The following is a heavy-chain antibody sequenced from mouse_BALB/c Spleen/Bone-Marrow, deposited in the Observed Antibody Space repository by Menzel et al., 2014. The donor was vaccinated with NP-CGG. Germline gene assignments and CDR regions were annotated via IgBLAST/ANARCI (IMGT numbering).Heavy chain of an antibody. CDR2: IDPANGST. CDR1: GFNIKDTY. D-gene: IGHD2-4*01. CDR3: AGFGITKEEGYYYAMDY. V-gene: IGHV14-3*02. Sequence: EVQLVESGAELVKPGASVKLSCTASGFNIKDTYMHWVKQRPEQGLEWIGRIDPANGSTKYDPKFQGKATITADTSSNTAYLQLSSLTSEDTAVYYCAGFGITKEEGYYYAMDYWGQGTSVTVSS. J-gene: IGHJ4*01.